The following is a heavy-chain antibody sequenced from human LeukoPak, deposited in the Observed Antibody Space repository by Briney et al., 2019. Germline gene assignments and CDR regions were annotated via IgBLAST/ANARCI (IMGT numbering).Heavy chain of an antibody. V-gene: IGHV4-39*01. Sequence: ADTLSLICGVCGGSIKISNYYWRWIRRPPGKGLDWIGSIYYSGTTYYHPYLKSRVTISVAASKNQFSLKLTSVTAADTAVYYCARHRFAGEGSYCFDYWGQGTLVTVSS. D-gene: IGHD3-16*01. J-gene: IGHJ4*02. CDR1: GGSIKISNYY. CDR2: IYYSGTT. CDR3: ARHRFAGEGSYCFDY.